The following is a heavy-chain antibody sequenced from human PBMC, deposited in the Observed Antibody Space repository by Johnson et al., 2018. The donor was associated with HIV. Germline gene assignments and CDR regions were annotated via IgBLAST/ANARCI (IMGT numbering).Heavy chain of an antibody. V-gene: IGHV3-30*04. Sequence: QMQLVESGGGVVQPGRSLRLSCAASGFTFSSYAMHWVRQAPGKGLEWVAVISYDGSNKYYADSVKGRFPISRDNSKNPLYLQMNSLRAEDTAVYYCAKVNRMEQWLAGGGAFDIWGQGTMVTVSS. J-gene: IGHJ3*02. CDR3: AKVNRMEQWLAGGGAFDI. CDR1: GFTFSSYA. CDR2: ISYDGSNK. D-gene: IGHD6-19*01.